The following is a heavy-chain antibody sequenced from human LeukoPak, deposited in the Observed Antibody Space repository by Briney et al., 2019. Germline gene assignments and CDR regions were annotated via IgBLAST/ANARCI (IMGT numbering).Heavy chain of an antibody. Sequence: RGGSLRLSCAVSGFTFSSYEMNWVRQAPGKGLEWVSYISSSGRTIYYADSVKGRFTISRDNAKNSLDLQMNSLKAEDTAVYYCARARPPDYSSGWYTFDYWGQGTLVIVSS. CDR1: GFTFSSYE. V-gene: IGHV3-48*03. D-gene: IGHD6-13*01. CDR2: ISSSGRTI. J-gene: IGHJ4*02. CDR3: ARARPPDYSSGWYTFDY.